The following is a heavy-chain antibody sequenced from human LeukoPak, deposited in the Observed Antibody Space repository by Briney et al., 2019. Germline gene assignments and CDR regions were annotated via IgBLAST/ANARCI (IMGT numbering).Heavy chain of an antibody. CDR3: ARDLVGATQGFDY. Sequence: PGGSLRLSCAASGFTFSSYSMNWVRQAPGKGLEWVSSISSSSSYIYYADSVKGRFTISRDNAKNSLYLQMNSLRAEDTAVYYCARDLVGATQGFDYWGQGTLVTVSS. D-gene: IGHD1-26*01. CDR1: GFTFSSYS. J-gene: IGHJ4*02. V-gene: IGHV3-21*01. CDR2: ISSSSSYI.